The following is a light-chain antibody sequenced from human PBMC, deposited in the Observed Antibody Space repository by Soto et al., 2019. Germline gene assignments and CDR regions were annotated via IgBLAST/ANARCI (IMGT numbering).Light chain of an antibody. Sequence: AIQVTHSPSSLSASVGDRVTITCLTSQGIRSALGWYQQKPGKVPKLLIYAASTLQSGVPSRFSGSGSGRDFTLTISSLQHEDFATYYCLLDYAYFWAFGQGTKVDIK. CDR1: QGIRSA. J-gene: IGKJ1*01. V-gene: IGKV1-6*01. CDR2: AAS. CDR3: LLDYAYFWA.